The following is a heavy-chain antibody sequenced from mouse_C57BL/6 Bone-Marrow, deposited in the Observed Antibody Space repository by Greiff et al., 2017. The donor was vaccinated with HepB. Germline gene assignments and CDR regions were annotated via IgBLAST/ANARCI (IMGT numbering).Heavy chain of an antibody. D-gene: IGHD2-3*01. V-gene: IGHV1-69*01. CDR1: GYTFTSYW. CDR3: ARDGYYIAY. J-gene: IGHJ3*01. CDR2: IDPSDSYT. Sequence: VQLQQPGAELVMPGASVKLSCKASGYTFTSYWMHWVKQRPGQGLEWIGEIDPSDSYTNYNQKFKGKSTLTVDKSSSTAYMQLSSLTSEDSAVYYCARDGYYIAYWGQGTLVTVSA.